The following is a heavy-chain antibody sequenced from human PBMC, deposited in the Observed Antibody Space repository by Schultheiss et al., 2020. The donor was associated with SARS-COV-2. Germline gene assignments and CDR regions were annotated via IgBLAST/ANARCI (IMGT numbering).Heavy chain of an antibody. D-gene: IGHD3-9*01. CDR3: ARGHETEYDILTGVYDF. J-gene: IGHJ4*02. Sequence: GSLKISCVVSGFTFSSYGMHWVRQAPGKGLEWVAVIWYDGSNKYYADSVKGRFTISRDNSKNTLYVEMNSLRVEDTAVYYCARGHETEYDILTGVYDFWGQGTLVTVSS. CDR2: IWYDGSNK. CDR1: GFTFSSYG. V-gene: IGHV3-33*08.